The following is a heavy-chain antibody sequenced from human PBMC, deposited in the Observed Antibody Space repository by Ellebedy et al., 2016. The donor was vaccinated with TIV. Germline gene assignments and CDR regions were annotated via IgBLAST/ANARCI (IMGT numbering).Heavy chain of an antibody. V-gene: IGHV3-11*01. D-gene: IGHD6-19*01. Sequence: GESLKISXAASGVPFSDYYMSWIRQAPGKGLEWVSYISPSGTTIHSADSVKGRFTVSRDNAKNSLFLEMNSLRAEDTAVYYCASAYSSGFLGIWGQGTLVTVSS. J-gene: IGHJ4*02. CDR1: GVPFSDYY. CDR3: ASAYSSGFLGI. CDR2: ISPSGTTI.